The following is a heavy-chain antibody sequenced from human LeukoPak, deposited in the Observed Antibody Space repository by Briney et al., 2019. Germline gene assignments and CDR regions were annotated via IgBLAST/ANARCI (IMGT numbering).Heavy chain of an antibody. D-gene: IGHD5-18*01. V-gene: IGHV1-69*04. CDR2: IIPILGIA. J-gene: IGHJ4*02. CDR1: GGTFSSYA. Sequence: SVKVSCKASGGTFSSYAISWVRQAPGQGLEWMGRIIPILGIANYAQKFQGRVTITADKSTSTAYMELSSLRSEDTAVYYCARTRGYSYVDYFDYWGQGTLVTVSS. CDR3: ARTRGYSYVDYFDY.